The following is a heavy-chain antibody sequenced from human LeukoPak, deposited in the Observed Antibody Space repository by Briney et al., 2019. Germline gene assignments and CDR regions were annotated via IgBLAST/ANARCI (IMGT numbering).Heavy chain of an antibody. CDR3: ASVGLTAPSDV. CDR1: GGSFSGYY. D-gene: IGHD1-26*01. Sequence: PSEALSLTCAVYGGSFSGYYWSWIRQPPGKGLEWIGEINHSGSTNYNPSLKSRVTISVDTSKNQFSLKLSSVTAADTAVYYCASVGLTAPSDVWGQGTTVTVSS. J-gene: IGHJ6*02. CDR2: INHSGST. V-gene: IGHV4-34*01.